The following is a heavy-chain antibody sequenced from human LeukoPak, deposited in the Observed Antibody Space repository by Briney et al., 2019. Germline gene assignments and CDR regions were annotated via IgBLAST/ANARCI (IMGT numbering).Heavy chain of an antibody. J-gene: IGHJ4*02. V-gene: IGHV4-34*01. Sequence: SSETLSLTCAVYGGSFSGYYWSWIRQPPGKGLEWIGEINHSGSTNYNPSLKSRVTISVDTSKNQFSLKLSSVTAADTAAYYCARGPMITFGGAKKYFDYWGQGTLVTVSS. D-gene: IGHD3-16*01. CDR1: GGSFSGYY. CDR3: ARGPMITFGGAKKYFDY. CDR2: INHSGST.